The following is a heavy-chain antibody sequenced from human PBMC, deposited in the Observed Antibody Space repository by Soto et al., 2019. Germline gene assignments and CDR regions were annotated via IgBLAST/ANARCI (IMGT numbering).Heavy chain of an antibody. CDR1: GFTFSSYW. CDR2: INSDGSNT. CDR3: ARAVAVAVNWFDP. J-gene: IGHJ5*02. D-gene: IGHD6-19*01. V-gene: IGHV3-74*01. Sequence: EVQLVESGGGLVQPGGSLRLSCAASGFTFSSYWMHWVRQAPGKGLVWVSRINSDGSNTSYADSVKGRFTISRDNAKNTLYLQMNSLRAEDTAVYYCARAVAVAVNWFDPWGQGTLVTVSS.